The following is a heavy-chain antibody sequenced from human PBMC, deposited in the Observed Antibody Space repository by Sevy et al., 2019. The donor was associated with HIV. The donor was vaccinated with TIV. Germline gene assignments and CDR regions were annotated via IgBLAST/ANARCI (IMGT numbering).Heavy chain of an antibody. CDR2: IHGGDDKT. CDR1: GFGLNGNA. J-gene: IGHJ4*01. V-gene: IGHV3-23*01. Sequence: GGSLRLSCAASGFGLNGNAMSWVRQAPGKGLEWVAAIHGGDDKTHYGDSVKGRFTISRDSFKNILYLQMDSLRVEDTAVYYCAKDILGWAFDYWGHGTLVTVSP. D-gene: IGHD3-3*01. CDR3: AKDILGWAFDY.